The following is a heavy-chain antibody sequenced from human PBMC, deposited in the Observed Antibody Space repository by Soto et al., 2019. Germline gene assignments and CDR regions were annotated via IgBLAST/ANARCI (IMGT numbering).Heavy chain of an antibody. CDR2: NNHSGST. J-gene: IGHJ5*02. D-gene: IGHD3-10*01. CDR1: GGSFSGYY. V-gene: IGHV4-34*01. CDR3: ARTYYYGSGSYYRDWFDP. Sequence: QVQLQQWGAGLLKPSETLSLTCAVYGGSFSGYYWSWIRQPPGKGLEWIGENNHSGSTNYNPSLKSRVTISVDTSKNQFSMKLSSVTAADTAVYYCARTYYYGSGSYYRDWFDPWGQGTLVTVSS.